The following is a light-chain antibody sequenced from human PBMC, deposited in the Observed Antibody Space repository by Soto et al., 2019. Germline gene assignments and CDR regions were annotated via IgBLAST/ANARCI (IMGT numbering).Light chain of an antibody. J-gene: IGKJ5*01. Sequence: EIVSTQSPGTLSLSPGKRATLSRGASQSVSSSYLAWYQQKPGQAPRLLIYGTSSRATGIPDKFSGSGSGTDFTLTISRVAHEDFAVYYCQQYGSLTITFGQGTRLEI. V-gene: IGKV3-20*01. CDR3: QQYGSLTIT. CDR2: GTS. CDR1: QSVSSSY.